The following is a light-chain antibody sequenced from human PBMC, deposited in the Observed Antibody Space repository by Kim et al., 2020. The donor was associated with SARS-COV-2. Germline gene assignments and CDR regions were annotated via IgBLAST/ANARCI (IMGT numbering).Light chain of an antibody. CDR1: QSVNSIY. V-gene: IGKV3-20*01. J-gene: IGKJ1*01. CDR2: GAS. CDR3: QHYGGAPWT. Sequence: ELILTQSPGTLSLSPGERASLSCRASQSVNSIYLAWYQQKPGQAPRLLIYGASTRATVTPDRFSGSGSGTDFTLTISRLDPEDFAVYYCQHYGGAPWTFGQGTKVDIK.